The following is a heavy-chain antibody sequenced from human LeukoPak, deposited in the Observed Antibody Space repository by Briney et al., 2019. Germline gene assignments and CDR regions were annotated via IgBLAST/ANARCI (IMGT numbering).Heavy chain of an antibody. CDR3: TTEAITIFGVAPPDY. Sequence: GGSLRLSCAASGLTFSHAWMSWVRQAPGKGLEWVGRIKSRPDGRTTEYAAPVKGRFTISTDDSKNTLFLQMSSLKTEDTGVYYCTTEAITIFGVAPPDYWGLGTLVTVSS. CDR2: IKSRPDGRTT. J-gene: IGHJ4*02. D-gene: IGHD3-3*01. CDR1: GLTFSHAW. V-gene: IGHV3-15*01.